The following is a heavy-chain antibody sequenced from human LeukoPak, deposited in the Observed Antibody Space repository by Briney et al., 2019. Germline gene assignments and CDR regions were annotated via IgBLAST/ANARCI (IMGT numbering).Heavy chain of an antibody. Sequence: ASVKVSCKASGYTFTDYYMHWVRQAPGQGLEWMGWINPNSGGTNCAQKFQGRVTMTRDTSISTAYMELSRLKSDDKAVYYCGRVHFYDSSGYSLFNPWGTGTLVTVAS. V-gene: IGHV1-2*02. CDR3: GRVHFYDSSGYSLFNP. CDR2: INPNSGGT. J-gene: IGHJ4*02. CDR1: GYTFTDYY. D-gene: IGHD3-22*01.